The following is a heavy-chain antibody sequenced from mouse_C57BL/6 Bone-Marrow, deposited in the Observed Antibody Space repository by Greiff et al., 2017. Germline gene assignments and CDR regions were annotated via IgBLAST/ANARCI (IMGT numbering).Heavy chain of an antibody. CDR1: GYAFSSSW. CDR3: ARIYYYGDY. V-gene: IGHV1-82*01. CDR2: IYPGDGDT. D-gene: IGHD1-1*01. J-gene: IGHJ2*01. Sequence: VQLQQSGPELVKPGASVKISCKASGYAFSSSWMNWVKQRPGKGLEWIGRIYPGDGDTNYNGKFKGKATLTADKSSSTAYMQLSSLTSEDSAVYFCARIYYYGDYWGQGTTLTVSS.